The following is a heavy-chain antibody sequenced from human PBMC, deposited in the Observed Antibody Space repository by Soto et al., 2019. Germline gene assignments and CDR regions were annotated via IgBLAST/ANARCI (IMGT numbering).Heavy chain of an antibody. V-gene: IGHV3-23*01. CDR3: AKEVRFTASAGPFDY. D-gene: IGHD6-13*01. CDR1: GFTFNNYA. J-gene: IGHJ4*02. Sequence: GGSLRLSCAASGFTFNNYAMSWVRQAPGKGLQWVSTISGGGGAIYYADYVKGRFTIPRDNSKNTLYLQMNSLRAEDTFVYYCAKEVRFTASAGPFDYWGQGTLVTVSS. CDR2: ISGGGGAI.